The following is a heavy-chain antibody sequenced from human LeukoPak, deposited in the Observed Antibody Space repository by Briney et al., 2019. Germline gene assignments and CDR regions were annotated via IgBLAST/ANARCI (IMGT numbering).Heavy chain of an antibody. CDR1: GFTFSSYG. Sequence: GGSLRLSCAASGFTFSSYGMHWVRQAPGKGLEWVAVISYDGSNKYYADSVKGRFTISRDNSKNTLYLQMNSQRAEDTAVYYCANSPPKRWGQGTLVTVSS. CDR3: ANSPPKR. V-gene: IGHV3-30*18. J-gene: IGHJ4*02. CDR2: ISYDGSNK.